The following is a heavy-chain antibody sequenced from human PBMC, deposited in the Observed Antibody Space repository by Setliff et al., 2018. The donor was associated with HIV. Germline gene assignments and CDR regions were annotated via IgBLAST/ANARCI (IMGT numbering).Heavy chain of an antibody. V-gene: IGHV4-38-2*01. CDR3: ASRVYYYDSNNFLREEGFDP. J-gene: IGHJ5*02. CDR2: IYHTGRT. Sequence: SETLSLRLSCAASGFTFSSYGMHWIRQPPGKGLEWTGSIYHTGRTYYSPSLKSRVTISIDTSKNQFSLNLTSVTAADSAVYYCASRVYYYDSNNFLREEGFDPWGQGTLVTVSS. D-gene: IGHD3-22*01. CDR1: GFTFSSYG.